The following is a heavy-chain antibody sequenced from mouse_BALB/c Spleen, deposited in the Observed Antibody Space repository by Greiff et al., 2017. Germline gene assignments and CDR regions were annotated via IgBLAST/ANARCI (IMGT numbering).Heavy chain of an antibody. CDR3: AMDGNYAWFAY. CDR1: GFTFSSYA. D-gene: IGHD2-1*01. CDR2: ISSGGST. J-gene: IGHJ3*01. V-gene: IGHV5-6-5*01. Sequence: EVQLVESGGGLVKPGGSLKLSCAASGFTFSSYAMSWVRQTPEKRLEWVASISSGGSTYYPDSVKGRFTISRDNARNILYLQMSSLRSEDTAMYYCAMDGNYAWFAYWGQGTLVTVSA.